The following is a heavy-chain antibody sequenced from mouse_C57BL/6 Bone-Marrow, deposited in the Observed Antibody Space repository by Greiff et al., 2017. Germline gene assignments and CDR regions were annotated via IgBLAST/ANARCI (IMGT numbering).Heavy chain of an antibody. V-gene: IGHV1-50*01. CDR3: ARRVTTVVATVDY. CDR1: GYTFTSYW. J-gene: IGHJ2*01. Sequence: QVQLQQPGAELVKPGASVKLSCKASGYTFTSYWMQWVKQRPGQGLEWIGEIDPSDSYTNYNQKFKGKATLTVDTSSSTAYMQHSSLTSEDSAVYYCARRVTTVVATVDYWGQGTTLTVSS. CDR2: IDPSDSYT. D-gene: IGHD1-1*01.